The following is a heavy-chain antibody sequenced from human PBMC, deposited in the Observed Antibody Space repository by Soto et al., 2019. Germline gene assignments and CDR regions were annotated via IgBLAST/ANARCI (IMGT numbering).Heavy chain of an antibody. CDR1: GFTFSGFD. CDR2: IGTAGDT. V-gene: IGHV3-13*01. D-gene: IGHD6-13*01. CDR3: AKSQEIGTHFFDS. J-gene: IGHJ4*02. Sequence: GGFLRLSCEASGFTFSGFDMHWVRQPTGKGLEWVSSIGTAGDTYYAVSVKGRFTISRDNAKNSLSLQMNSLRAGDMAVYFCAKSQEIGTHFFDSWGQGTQLTVSS.